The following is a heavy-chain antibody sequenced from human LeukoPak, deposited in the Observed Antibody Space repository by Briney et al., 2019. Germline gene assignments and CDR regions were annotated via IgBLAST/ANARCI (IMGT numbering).Heavy chain of an antibody. CDR3: ARAEPYYDILTGYQYEYFDY. CDR2: IYYSEST. Sequence: PSETLSLTCTVSGGSISSYYWSWLRQPPGKGLEWCGYIYYSESTNYNTSLKSRVTISVDTSKNQFSLKLSSVTAADTAVYYCARAEPYYDILTGYQYEYFDYWGQGTLVTVSS. J-gene: IGHJ4*02. D-gene: IGHD3-9*01. CDR1: GGSISSYY. V-gene: IGHV4-59*01.